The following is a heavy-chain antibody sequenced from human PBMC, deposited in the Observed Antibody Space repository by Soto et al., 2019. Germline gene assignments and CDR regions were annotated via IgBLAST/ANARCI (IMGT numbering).Heavy chain of an antibody. Sequence: PSETLSLTCTVSGGSISSYYWSWIRQPPGKGLEWIGYIYYSGSTNYNPSLKSRVTISVDTSKNQFSLKLSSVTAADTAVYYCARGREQAITIFGVDYYYYMDVWGKGTTVTVSS. D-gene: IGHD3-3*01. CDR3: ARGREQAITIFGVDYYYYMDV. V-gene: IGHV4-59*01. J-gene: IGHJ6*03. CDR1: GGSISSYY. CDR2: IYYSGST.